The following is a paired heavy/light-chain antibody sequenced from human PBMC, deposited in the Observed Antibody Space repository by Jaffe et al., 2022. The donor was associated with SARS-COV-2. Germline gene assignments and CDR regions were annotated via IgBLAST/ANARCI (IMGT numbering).Heavy chain of an antibody. CDR2: IYSGGST. V-gene: IGHV3-66*02. J-gene: IGHJ6*02. Sequence: EVQLVESGGGLVQPGGSLRLSCAASGFTVSSNYMSWVRQAPGKGLEWVSVIYSGGSTYYADSVKGRFTISRDNSKNTLYLQMNSLRAEDTAVYYCARTRFLEWLLPLGYYYYGMDVWGQGTTVTVSS. CDR3: ARTRFLEWLLPLGYYYYGMDV. CDR1: GFTVSSNY. D-gene: IGHD3-3*01.
Light chain of an antibody. V-gene: IGKV1-39*01. Sequence: DIQMTQSPSSLSASVGDRVTITCRASQSISSYLNWYQQKPGKAPKLLIYAASSLQSGVPSRFSGSGSGTDFTLTISSLQPEDFATYYCQQSYSSLTFGGGTKVEIK. J-gene: IGKJ4*01. CDR1: QSISSY. CDR2: AAS. CDR3: QQSYSSLT.